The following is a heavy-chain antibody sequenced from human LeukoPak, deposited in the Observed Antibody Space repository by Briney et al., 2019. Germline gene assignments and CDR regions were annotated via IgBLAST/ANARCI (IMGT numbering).Heavy chain of an antibody. V-gene: IGHV3-9*01. J-gene: IGHJ4*02. D-gene: IGHD3-10*01. CDR3: AKDLYYYGSGLDY. CDR2: ISWNSGSI. Sequence: LSLTCTVSDGSITNYDWSWVRQAPGKGLEWVSGISWNSGSIGYADSVKGRFTISRDNAKNSLYLQMNSLRAEDTALYYCAKDLYYYGSGLDYWGQGTLVTVSS. CDR1: DGSITNYD.